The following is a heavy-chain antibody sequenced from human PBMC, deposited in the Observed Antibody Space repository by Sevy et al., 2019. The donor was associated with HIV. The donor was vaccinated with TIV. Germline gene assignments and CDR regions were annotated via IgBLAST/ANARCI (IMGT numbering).Heavy chain of an antibody. V-gene: IGHV3-30*18. CDR3: AKDFTGFYGMDV. J-gene: IGHJ6*02. Sequence: GGSLRLSCEVSGLSVTNNGMHWVCQAPGKGLELVAVISYDGINKYYGDSVKGRFIISRDRSKNTLYLQMNILRIEDTAVYYCAKDFTGFYGMDVWGQGTTVTVSS. CDR1: GLSVTNNG. D-gene: IGHD3-9*01. CDR2: ISYDGINK.